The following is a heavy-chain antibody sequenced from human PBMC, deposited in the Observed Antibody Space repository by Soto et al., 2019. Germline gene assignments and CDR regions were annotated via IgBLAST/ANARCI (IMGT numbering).Heavy chain of an antibody. V-gene: IGHV3-7*01. J-gene: IGHJ6*03. CDR2: IRQDGSDK. CDR3: ARYCSGGSCSPHYYNYYMDV. D-gene: IGHD2-15*01. Sequence: GGSLRLSCAASGFTFSHYWMGWVRQAPGKGLEWVANIRQDGSDKYYVDSVKGRFTISRDNAKNSLYLQMNSLRAEDTAVYYSARYCSGGSCSPHYYNYYMDVWGKGTTVTVSS. CDR1: GFTFSHYW.